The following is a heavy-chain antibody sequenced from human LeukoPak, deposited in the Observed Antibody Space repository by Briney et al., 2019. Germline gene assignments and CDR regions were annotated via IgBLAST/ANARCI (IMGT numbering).Heavy chain of an antibody. Sequence: PGGSLRLSCAASGGTFTNYWMTWVRQAPGKGPEWVANIRQGGSDTNNAYPERRLFTIVRDNTQNSLYLQMDSLRGEDTAVYYCASRAGKRGNTPWCFDYWGQGALVTVSS. CDR1: GGTFTNYW. J-gene: IGHJ4*02. V-gene: IGHV3-7*01. CDR2: IRQGGSDT. CDR3: ASRAGKRGNTPWCFDY. D-gene: IGHD2-8*02.